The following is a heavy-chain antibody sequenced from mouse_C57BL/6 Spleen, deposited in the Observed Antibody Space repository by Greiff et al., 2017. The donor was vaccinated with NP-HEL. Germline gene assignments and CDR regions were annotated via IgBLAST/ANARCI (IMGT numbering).Heavy chain of an antibody. V-gene: IGHV1-26*01. Sequence: VQLQQSGPELVKPGASVKISCKASGYTFTDYYMNWVKQSHGKSLEWIGDINPNNGGTSYNQKFKGKATLTVDKSSSTAYMELRSLTSEDSAVYYCAQTPFAYWGQGTLVTVSA. CDR1: GYTFTDYY. CDR2: INPNNGGT. J-gene: IGHJ3*01. CDR3: AQTPFAY.